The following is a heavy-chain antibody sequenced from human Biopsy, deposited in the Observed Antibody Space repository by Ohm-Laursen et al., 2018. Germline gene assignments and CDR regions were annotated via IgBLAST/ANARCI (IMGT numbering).Heavy chain of an antibody. V-gene: IGHV4-59*08. CDR2: ISDSGST. CDR1: GDSINSSY. D-gene: IGHD2-15*01. Sequence: SETLSLTCTVSGDSINSSYWSWIRKPPGKGPEWIGDISDSGSTNYKPSLKSRVIISVDTSKNQFSLNLSSVTAADTAVYYCARRGSGGRSFDHWGQGTLVTVSS. J-gene: IGHJ4*02. CDR3: ARRGSGGRSFDH.